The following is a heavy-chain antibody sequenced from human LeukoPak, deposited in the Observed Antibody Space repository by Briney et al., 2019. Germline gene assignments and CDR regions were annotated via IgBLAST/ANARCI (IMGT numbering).Heavy chain of an antibody. V-gene: IGHV4-59*12. Sequence: SETLSLTCTVSGDSISGFYWSWIRQPPGKGLEWIGHIYYSGSTNYNPSLKSRVTISVDTSKNQFSLRLSSVTAADTAVYHCARDSPSAPGATDYWGQGTLVTVSS. D-gene: IGHD2-2*01. CDR1: GDSISGFY. CDR3: ARDSPSAPGATDY. J-gene: IGHJ4*02. CDR2: IYYSGST.